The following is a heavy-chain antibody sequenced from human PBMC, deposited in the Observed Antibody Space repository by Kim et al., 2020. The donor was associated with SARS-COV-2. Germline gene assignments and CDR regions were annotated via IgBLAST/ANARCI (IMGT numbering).Heavy chain of an antibody. CDR3: ARGGKGNCSSTSCYNYYYYGMDV. D-gene: IGHD2-2*01. J-gene: IGHJ6*02. Sequence: SVKVSCKASGCTFSSYAISWVRQAPGQGLEWMGGIIPIFGTANYAQKFQGRVTITADESTSTAYMELSSLRSEDTAVYYCARGGKGNCSSTSCYNYYYYGMDVWGQGTTVTVSS. CDR1: GCTFSSYA. CDR2: IIPIFGTA. V-gene: IGHV1-69*13.